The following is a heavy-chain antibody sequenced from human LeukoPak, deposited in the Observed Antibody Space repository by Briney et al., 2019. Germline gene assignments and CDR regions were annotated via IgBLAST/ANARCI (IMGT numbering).Heavy chain of an antibody. V-gene: IGHV3-21*01. CDR1: GFTFSSYT. J-gene: IGHJ6*03. CDR3: AGAKPYYYYMDV. CDR2: ISSGSDYI. Sequence: GGSLRLSCASSGFTFSSYTMNWVRQAPGKGLEWVSSISSGSDYIYYVDSVKGRFTISRDNTKNSLYLQMNSLRAEDTAVYYCAGAKPYYYYMDVWGKGTTVTVSS.